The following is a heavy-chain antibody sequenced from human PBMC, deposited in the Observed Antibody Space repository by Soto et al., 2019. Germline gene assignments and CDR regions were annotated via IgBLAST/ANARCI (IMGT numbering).Heavy chain of an antibody. CDR2: IATYNSNI. CDR1: GDTFTNFG. V-gene: IGHV1-18*01. Sequence: HLVQSGPEVKKPGASITVSCKTSGDTFTNFGLSWVRQAPGQGLEWMGWIATYNSNINYAQKFQGRLTLTTDTSTSTAYMELKSLRYDDTAVYYCATVLRGVVNWFDPWGQGTLVTVSS. CDR3: ATVLRGVVNWFDP. D-gene: IGHD3-10*01. J-gene: IGHJ5*02.